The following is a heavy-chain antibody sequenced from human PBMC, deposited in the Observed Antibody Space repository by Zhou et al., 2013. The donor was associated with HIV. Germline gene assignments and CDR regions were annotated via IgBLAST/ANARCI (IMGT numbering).Heavy chain of an antibody. Sequence: QVQLVQSGAEVKKPGSSVKVSCKASGGTFSSYAISWVRQAPGQGLEWMGGIIPIFGTANYAQKFQGRVTITTDESTSTAYMELSSLRSEDTAVYYCARDQGAIGSSTAFNWFDPGAREPWSPSPQ. CDR1: GGTFSSYA. CDR2: IIPIFGTA. D-gene: IGHD6-13*01. CDR3: ARDQGAIGSSTAFNWFDP. V-gene: IGHV1-69*05. J-gene: IGHJ5*02.